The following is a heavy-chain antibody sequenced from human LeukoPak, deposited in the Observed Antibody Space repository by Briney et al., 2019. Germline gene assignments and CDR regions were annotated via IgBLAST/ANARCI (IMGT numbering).Heavy chain of an antibody. V-gene: IGHV3-23*01. CDR2: ISGSGGST. CDR3: AKDPYSGYDFRSIYFDY. D-gene: IGHD5-12*01. CDR1: GFTFSSYA. Sequence: GGSLRLYCAASGFTFSSYAMRWVRQAPGKGLEWVSAISGSGGSTYYADSVKGRFTISRDNSKNTLYLQMNSLRAEDTAVYYCAKDPYSGYDFRSIYFDYWGQGTLVTVSS. J-gene: IGHJ4*02.